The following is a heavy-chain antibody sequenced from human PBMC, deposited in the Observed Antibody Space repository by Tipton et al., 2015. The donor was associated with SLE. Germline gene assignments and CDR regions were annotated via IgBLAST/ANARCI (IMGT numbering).Heavy chain of an antibody. Sequence: TLSLTCTVSGGSISSYYWSWIRQPPGKGLEWIGYIYYSGSTNYNPSLKSRVTISVDTSKNQFSLKLSSVTAADTAVYYCATYSSRYSYDAFDNWGQGTMVTVSS. CDR2: IYYSGST. CDR1: GGSISSYY. V-gene: IGHV4-59*08. D-gene: IGHD6-13*01. J-gene: IGHJ3*02. CDR3: ATYSSRYSYDAFDN.